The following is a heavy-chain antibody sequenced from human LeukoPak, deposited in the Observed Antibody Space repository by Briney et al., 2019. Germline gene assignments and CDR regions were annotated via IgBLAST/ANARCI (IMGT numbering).Heavy chain of an antibody. CDR1: GYTFTSYG. D-gene: IGHD6-13*01. V-gene: IGHV1-18*01. J-gene: IGHJ4*02. Sequence: GASVKVSCKASGYTFTSYGISWVRQAPGQGLEWMGWISAYNGNTNYAQKLQGRVTMTTDTSTSTAYMELRSLRPDNTAVYYCARSGIGIAAAGVDYWGQGTLVTVSS. CDR2: ISAYNGNT. CDR3: ARSGIGIAAAGVDY.